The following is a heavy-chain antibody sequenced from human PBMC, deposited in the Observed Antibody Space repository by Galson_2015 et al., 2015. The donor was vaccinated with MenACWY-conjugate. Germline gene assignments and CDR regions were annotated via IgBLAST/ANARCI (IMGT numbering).Heavy chain of an antibody. CDR3: AKGLADCYEKSGLGDFDL. D-gene: IGHD2-21*01. V-gene: IGHV3-30*02. J-gene: IGHJ2*01. Sequence: SLRLSCAASGFTFSSNGMHWVRQAPGKGLEWVAFIRHDGSNTYYGDSVKGRFTISRDNTKNTLYLQMNSLRTEDTAVYHCAKGLADCYEKSGLGDFDLWGRGTLVAVSS. CDR1: GFTFSSNG. CDR2: IRHDGSNT.